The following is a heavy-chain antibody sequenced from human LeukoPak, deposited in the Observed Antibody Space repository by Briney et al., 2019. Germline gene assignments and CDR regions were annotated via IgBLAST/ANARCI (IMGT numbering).Heavy chain of an antibody. D-gene: IGHD3-16*01. CDR1: GYTFTSYA. CDR2: INTNTGNP. Sequence: ASVKVSCKASGYTFTSYAMNWVRQAPGQGLEWMGWINTNTGNPTYAQGFTGRFVFSLDTSVSTAYLQISSLKAEDTAVYYCARGVTSLLYYYYYMDVWGKGTTVTVSS. CDR3: ARGVTSLLYYYYYMDV. V-gene: IGHV7-4-1*02. J-gene: IGHJ6*03.